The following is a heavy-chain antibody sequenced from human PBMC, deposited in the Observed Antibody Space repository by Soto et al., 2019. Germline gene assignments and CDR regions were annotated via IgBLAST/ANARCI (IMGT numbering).Heavy chain of an antibody. CDR2: IKQDGGAK. CDR3: AKAIYGGNSDFGY. J-gene: IGHJ4*02. V-gene: IGHV3-7*05. Sequence: VQLVESGGGLVQPGGSLRLSCAASGFTFSSYWMTWVRQAPGKGLEWVANIKQDGGAKYYVDSVKGRFTISRDNAKNSLYLQMNSLRAEDTAVYYCAKAIYGGNSDFGYWGQGTLVTVSS. D-gene: IGHD4-17*01. CDR1: GFTFSSYW.